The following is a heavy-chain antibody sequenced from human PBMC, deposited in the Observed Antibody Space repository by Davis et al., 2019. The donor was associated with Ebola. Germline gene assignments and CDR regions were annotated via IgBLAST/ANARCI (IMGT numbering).Heavy chain of an antibody. CDR2: IYYSGST. V-gene: IGHV4-31*03. J-gene: IGHJ6*03. CDR3: ARANIGYCSSTSCPRVYYYYMDV. Sequence: SETLSLTCTVSGGSISSGGYYWSWIRQHPGKGLEWIGYIYYSGSTYYNPSLKSRVTISVDTSKNQFSLKLSSVTAADTAVYYCARANIGYCSSTSCPRVYYYYMDVWGKGTTVTVSS. CDR1: GGSISSGGYY. D-gene: IGHD2-2*01.